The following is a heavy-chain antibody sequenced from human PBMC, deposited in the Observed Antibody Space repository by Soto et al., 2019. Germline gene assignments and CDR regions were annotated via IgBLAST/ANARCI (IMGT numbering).Heavy chain of an antibody. CDR1: EYSFRIYW. J-gene: IGHJ4*02. D-gene: IGHD3-10*01. CDR3: ARHQSGSGNSNFDF. V-gene: IGHV5-10-1*01. CDR2: VDPNDSFA. Sequence: GESLKISCQAFEYSFRIYWISWVRQKPGAGLEWMGRVDPNDSFATYSPSFEGHVSISVDKSTNIVYLQWRSLRASDTAAYYCARHQSGSGNSNFDFWGQGTPVTVSS.